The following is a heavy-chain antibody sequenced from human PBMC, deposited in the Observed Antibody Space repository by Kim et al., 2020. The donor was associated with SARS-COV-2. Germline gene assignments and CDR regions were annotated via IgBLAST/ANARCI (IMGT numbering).Heavy chain of an antibody. D-gene: IGHD4-17*01. Sequence: EYAASVKGRFNISRDDSKNSLYLQMNSLKTEDTAVYYCARGPPVTTDYSYPLDVWGQGTTVTVSS. CDR3: ARGPPVTTDYSYPLDV. J-gene: IGHJ6*02. V-gene: IGHV3-72*01.